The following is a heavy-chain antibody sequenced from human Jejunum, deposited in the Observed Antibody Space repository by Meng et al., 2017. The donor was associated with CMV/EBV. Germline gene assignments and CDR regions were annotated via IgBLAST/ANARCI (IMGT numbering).Heavy chain of an antibody. J-gene: IGHJ5*02. CDR2: ISSSSRYI. V-gene: IGHV3-21*01. CDR3: ARDIDH. Sequence: EVQLWDSGGGLVKPGGSLRLSCIGSGFTFSSYNMNWVRQAPGKGLEWVSSISSSSRYINYADSVKGRFTISRDNAKNSLYLQMNSLRVEDTAIYYCARDIDHWGQGTLVTVSS. CDR1: GFTFSSYN.